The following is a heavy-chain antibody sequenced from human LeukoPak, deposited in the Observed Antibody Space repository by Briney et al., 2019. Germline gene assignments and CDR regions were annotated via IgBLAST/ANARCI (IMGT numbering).Heavy chain of an antibody. Sequence: PSETLSLTCTVSGGSISSYYWSWIRQPPGKGLDRIGYIYYSGSTNYNPSLKSRVTISVDTSKNQFSLKLSSVTAADTAVYYCARLYSSGWYYFDYWGQGTLVTVSS. CDR3: ARLYSSGWYYFDY. CDR1: GGSISSYY. D-gene: IGHD6-19*01. V-gene: IGHV4-59*08. CDR2: IYYSGST. J-gene: IGHJ4*02.